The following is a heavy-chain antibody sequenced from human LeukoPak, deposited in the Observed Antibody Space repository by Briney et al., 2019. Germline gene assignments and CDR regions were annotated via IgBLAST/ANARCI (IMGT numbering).Heavy chain of an antibody. CDR3: ARDRNGGNSDY. J-gene: IGHJ4*02. D-gene: IGHD4-23*01. Sequence: ASVKVSCKVSGYTLTELSMHWVRQAPGKGLEWMGGFDPEDGETIYAQKFLGRVTMTTDTSTSTAYMELRSLRSDDTAVYYCARDRNGGNSDYWGQGTLVTVSS. CDR1: GYTLTELS. V-gene: IGHV1-24*01. CDR2: FDPEDGET.